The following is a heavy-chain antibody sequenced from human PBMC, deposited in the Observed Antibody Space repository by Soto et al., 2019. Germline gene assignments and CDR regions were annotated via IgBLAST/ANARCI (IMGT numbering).Heavy chain of an antibody. CDR2: IYYTGNT. CDR1: GGSISSGGTGSY. CDR3: ARRYGSAFDI. J-gene: IGHJ3*02. V-gene: IGHV4-31*03. D-gene: IGHD3-10*01. Sequence: SETLSLTCTVSGGSISSGGTGSYWTWIRQLPGKGLEWIGYIYYTGNTYYNPSLKSRPTISIDTSENQFSLKLTSVTAADTAVYYCARRYGSAFDIWGQGTMVTVS.